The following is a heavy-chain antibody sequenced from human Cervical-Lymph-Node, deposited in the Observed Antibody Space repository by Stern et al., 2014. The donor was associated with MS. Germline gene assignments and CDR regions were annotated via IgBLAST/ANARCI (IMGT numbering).Heavy chain of an antibody. J-gene: IGHJ3*01. CDR1: GYSFSNHW. Sequence: EVQLVESGAEVKKSGESLKISCKGGGYSFSNHWIAWVRQQPGKGLDGMGIIYPGDSDTRHNPSFEGQVSISVDKSSSTAYLQWSGLTDSDTAIYYCARQGNYHDSHAFDVWGQGTMVIVSS. CDR3: ARQGNYHDSHAFDV. D-gene: IGHD3-22*01. CDR2: IYPGDSDT. V-gene: IGHV5-51*01.